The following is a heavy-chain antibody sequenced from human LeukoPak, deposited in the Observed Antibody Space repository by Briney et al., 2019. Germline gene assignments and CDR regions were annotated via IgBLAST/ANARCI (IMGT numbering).Heavy chain of an antibody. D-gene: IGHD3-22*01. CDR3: AAPSGSTDY. V-gene: IGHV4-39*01. Sequence: PSETLSLTCTVSGGSISSSSHYWGWIRQPPGKGLEWIGSIYYSGSTYYNPSLKSRVTISVDTSKNQFSLKLSSVTAADTAVYYCAAPSGSTDYWGQGTLVTVSS. CDR1: GGSISSSSHY. CDR2: IYYSGST. J-gene: IGHJ4*02.